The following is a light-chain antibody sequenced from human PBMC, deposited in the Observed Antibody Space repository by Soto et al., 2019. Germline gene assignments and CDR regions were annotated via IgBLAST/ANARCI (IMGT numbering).Light chain of an antibody. CDR1: QSLLHSNGYKY. CDR3: MPALQTPYT. J-gene: IGKJ2*01. V-gene: IGKV2-28*01. Sequence: DIVMTQFPLSLPCTPGEPGSISFRSIQSLLHSNGYKYLDWYLQKPGQFRKSLIYLGSTPASGVPARFSVSRSGTEFTLKISSVEAEDGGVYYCMPALQTPYTFGQGTKV. CDR2: LGS.